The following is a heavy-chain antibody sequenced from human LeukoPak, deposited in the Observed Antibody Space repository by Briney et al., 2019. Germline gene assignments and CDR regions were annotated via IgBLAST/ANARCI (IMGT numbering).Heavy chain of an antibody. CDR2: IYYSGST. V-gene: IGHV4-59*01. D-gene: IGHD6-6*01. Sequence: ETLSLTCTVSGGSISSYYWSWIRQPPGKGLEWIGYIYYSGSTNYNPSLKSRVTISVDTSKNQFSLKLSSVTAADTAVYYCARSRPRAFDIWGQGTMVTVSS. CDR1: GGSISSYY. CDR3: ARSRPRAFDI. J-gene: IGHJ3*02.